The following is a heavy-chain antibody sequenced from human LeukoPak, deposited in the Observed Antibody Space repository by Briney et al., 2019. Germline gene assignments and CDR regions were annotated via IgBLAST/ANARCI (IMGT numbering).Heavy chain of an antibody. CDR2: LNPNSGGT. CDR3: ARVGAAYQDSNY. CDR1: GYTFTAFF. J-gene: IGHJ4*02. V-gene: IGHV1-2*06. D-gene: IGHD1-26*01. Sequence: ASVKVSCKTSGYTFTAFFIHWVRQAPGQGLEWMGRLNPNSGGTNCAQKFQGRVTMTRDTSISTAYMSRLRSDDTAVYFCARVGAAYQDSNYWGQGTLVTVSS.